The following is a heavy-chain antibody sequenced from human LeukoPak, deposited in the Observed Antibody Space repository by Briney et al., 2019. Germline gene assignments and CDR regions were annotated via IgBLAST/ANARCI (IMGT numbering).Heavy chain of an antibody. CDR2: IRYDGSNK. J-gene: IGHJ4*02. CDR3: AKDYRTSQYYFDY. D-gene: IGHD3-16*02. Sequence: GGSLRLSRAASGFTFSSYGMHWVRQAPGKGLEWVAFIRYDGSNKYYADSVKGRFTISRDNSKNTLYLQMNSLRAEDTAVYYCAKDYRTSQYYFDYWGQGTLVTVSS. CDR1: GFTFSSYG. V-gene: IGHV3-30*02.